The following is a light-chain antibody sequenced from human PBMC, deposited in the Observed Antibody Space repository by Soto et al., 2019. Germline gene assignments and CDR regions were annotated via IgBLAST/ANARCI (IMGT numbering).Light chain of an antibody. J-gene: IGKJ1*01. Sequence: DIHMTRSPSTLSASVGDRVTITCRASQTISTWMAWYQQKPGKAPKRLIYAASSLQSGVPSRFSGSGSGTEFTLTISSLQPEDFATYYCLQHNSYPRTFGQGTKVDIK. V-gene: IGKV1-17*01. CDR3: LQHNSYPRT. CDR2: AAS. CDR1: QTISTW.